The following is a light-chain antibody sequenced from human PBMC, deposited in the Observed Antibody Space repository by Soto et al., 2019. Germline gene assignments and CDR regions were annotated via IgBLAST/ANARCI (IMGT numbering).Light chain of an antibody. V-gene: IGKV3-20*01. CDR1: QSVSSNY. Sequence: EIVLTQSPCTLSLSPGERATLSCRTSQSVSSNYLAWYQQKPGQAPRLFIYGASTRATGIPDRFTGSGSGTDFTLTISRLEPEDFAVFYCQQYGNSPITFGQGTKVGIK. J-gene: IGKJ1*01. CDR2: GAS. CDR3: QQYGNSPIT.